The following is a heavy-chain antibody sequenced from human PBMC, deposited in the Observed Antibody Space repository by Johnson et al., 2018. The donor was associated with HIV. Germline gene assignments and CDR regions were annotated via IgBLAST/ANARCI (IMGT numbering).Heavy chain of an antibody. J-gene: IGHJ3*02. D-gene: IGHD3-10*01. CDR2: IWYDGSNK. CDR3: AKDTGGNSGSDAFDI. Sequence: QVQLVESGGGVVQPGRSLRLSCAASGFTFSSYGMHWVRQAPGKGLEWVAVIWYDGSNKYYADSVKGRFTISRDNSKNTLYLQMNSLRAEDTAVYYCAKDTGGNSGSDAFDIWGQGTLVTVSS. CDR1: GFTFSSYG. V-gene: IGHV3-33*06.